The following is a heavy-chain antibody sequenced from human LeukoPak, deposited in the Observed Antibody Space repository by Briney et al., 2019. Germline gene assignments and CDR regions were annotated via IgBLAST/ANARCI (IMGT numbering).Heavy chain of an antibody. Sequence: GGSLRLSCAASGFTVSNNYMSWVRRAAGKGLEWVSLIYSGGSTYYADSVRGRFSISRDNSKNTLYLQMNSLRADDTAVYYCARRRDAYSPIDYWGQGTQVTVSS. CDR1: GFTVSNNY. J-gene: IGHJ4*02. D-gene: IGHD5-24*01. V-gene: IGHV3-53*01. CDR2: IYSGGST. CDR3: ARRRDAYSPIDY.